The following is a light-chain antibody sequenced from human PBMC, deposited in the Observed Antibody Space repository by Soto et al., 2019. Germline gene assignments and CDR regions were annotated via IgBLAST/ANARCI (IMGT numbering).Light chain of an antibody. V-gene: IGKV3-11*01. J-gene: IGKJ4*01. CDR3: QQRSTWPLT. Sequence: EIVLTQSPATLSLSPGERATLSCRASQSVSRSLAWYQQKPDQAPRLLIYDASNRATGIPARFSGSGSGTDFTLTITSLEPEDFAVYYCQQRSTWPLTFGGGTKVEIK. CDR1: QSVSRS. CDR2: DAS.